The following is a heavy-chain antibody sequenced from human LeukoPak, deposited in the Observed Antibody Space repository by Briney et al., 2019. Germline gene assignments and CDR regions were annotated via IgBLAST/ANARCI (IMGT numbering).Heavy chain of an antibody. CDR2: IHYSGST. CDR3: ARDVLEGGPVNRFDP. J-gene: IGHJ5*02. D-gene: IGHD1-1*01. Sequence: SQTLSLTCTVSGDSFSSAFYYWTWIRQHPGKGLEWIGYIHYSGSTYYNPSLKGRITISMDTSKNQFSLKLSSVTAADTAVYYCARDVLEGGPVNRFDPWGQGTLLTVSS. V-gene: IGHV4-31*03. CDR1: GDSFSSAFYY.